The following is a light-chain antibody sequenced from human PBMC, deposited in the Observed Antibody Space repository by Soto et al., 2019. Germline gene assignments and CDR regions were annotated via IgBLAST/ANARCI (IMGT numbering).Light chain of an antibody. Sequence: DIQVTQSPSSLSASVGDRVTITCRASQSISSYLNWYQQKPGKAPKLLIYAESSLQSGVPSRFSGSGSGTDLTLTISSLQPEDFATYYCQQSYSTPLTFGGGTKVDIK. CDR3: QQSYSTPLT. CDR2: AES. J-gene: IGKJ4*01. V-gene: IGKV1-39*01. CDR1: QSISSY.